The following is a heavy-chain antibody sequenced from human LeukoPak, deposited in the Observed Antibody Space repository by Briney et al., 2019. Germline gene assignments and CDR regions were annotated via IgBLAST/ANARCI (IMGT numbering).Heavy chain of an antibody. CDR2: IYYSGST. CDR1: SGSISSGGYY. J-gene: IGHJ1*01. Sequence: PSQTLSLTCTVLSGSISSGGYYWSWIRQPPGKGLEWVGYIYYSGSTYYNPSLKSRVTISVDTSQNQFSLRLSSVTAADTAVYYCATGGPIVAGFFQHWGQGTLVTVSS. V-gene: IGHV4-31*03. CDR3: ATGGPIVAGFFQH. D-gene: IGHD2-15*01.